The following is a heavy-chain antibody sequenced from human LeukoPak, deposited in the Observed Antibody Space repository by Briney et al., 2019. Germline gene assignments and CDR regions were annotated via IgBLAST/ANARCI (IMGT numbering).Heavy chain of an antibody. Sequence: ASVKVSCKAFGYSFIRHHIHWVRQAPGQGLEWMGVLKLYDGSIRNAQKFQGRVTMTSDTSTSTVYMELSSLRSEDTAMYFCARDGGSFSCNMDVWGQGTTVTVSS. V-gene: IGHV1-46*01. CDR3: ARDGGSFSCNMDV. CDR2: LKLYDGSI. J-gene: IGHJ6*02. D-gene: IGHD1-26*01. CDR1: GYSFIRHH.